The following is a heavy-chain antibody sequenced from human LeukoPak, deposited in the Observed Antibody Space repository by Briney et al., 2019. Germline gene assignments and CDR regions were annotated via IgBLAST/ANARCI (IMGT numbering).Heavy chain of an antibody. CDR3: ARHISYYYDSSSYGSHFDY. CDR1: GGSISSGGNY. D-gene: IGHD3-22*01. CDR2: IYYSGNT. Sequence: PSQTLSLTCTVSGGSISSGGNYWSWIRQHPGKGLEWIGYIYYSGNTYYNPSLKSRVTISVDTSKNQFSLRLSSVTAADTAVYYCARHISYYYDSSSYGSHFDYWGQGTLVTVSS. V-gene: IGHV4-31*03. J-gene: IGHJ4*02.